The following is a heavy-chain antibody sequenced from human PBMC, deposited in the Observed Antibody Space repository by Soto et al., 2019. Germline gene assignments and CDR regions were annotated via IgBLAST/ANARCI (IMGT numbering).Heavy chain of an antibody. CDR3: AKGIRPAAGMGNWFDP. V-gene: IGHV3-23*01. D-gene: IGHD6-13*01. Sequence: EVQLLESGGGLVQPGGSLRLSCAASGFTFSSYAMSWVRQAPGKGLEWVSAISGRGGSTYYADSVKGRFTISRDNSKNTLYLQMNSLRAEDTAVYYCAKGIRPAAGMGNWFDPWGQRTLVTVSS. J-gene: IGHJ5*02. CDR2: ISGRGGST. CDR1: GFTFSSYA.